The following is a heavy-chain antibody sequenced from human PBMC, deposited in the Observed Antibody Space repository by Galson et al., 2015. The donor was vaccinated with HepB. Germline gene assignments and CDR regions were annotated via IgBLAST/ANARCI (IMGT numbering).Heavy chain of an antibody. J-gene: IGHJ2*01. D-gene: IGHD3-22*01. V-gene: IGHV4-59*01. Sequence: SETLSLTCTVSGGSISSYYWSWIRQPPGKGLEWIGYIYYSGSTNYNPSLKSRVTISVDTSKNQFSLKLSSVTAADTAVYYCARDRKGGRYDSSGYNYWYFDLWGRGTLVTVSS. CDR2: IYYSGST. CDR3: ARDRKGGRYDSSGYNYWYFDL. CDR1: GGSISSYY.